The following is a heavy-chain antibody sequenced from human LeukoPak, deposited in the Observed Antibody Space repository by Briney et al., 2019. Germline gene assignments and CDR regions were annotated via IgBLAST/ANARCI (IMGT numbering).Heavy chain of an antibody. Sequence: GGSLRLSCAASGFTFSSYMMTWVRQAPGKGLEWVANIKPDGGEKFYVDSVRGRFTISRDNAKNSLYLQMNSLRAEDTALYYCARDSYCSSTSCYSYWGQGTLVTVSS. J-gene: IGHJ4*02. CDR3: ARDSYCSSTSCYSY. V-gene: IGHV3-7*03. CDR2: IKPDGGEK. D-gene: IGHD2-2*01. CDR1: GFTFSSYM.